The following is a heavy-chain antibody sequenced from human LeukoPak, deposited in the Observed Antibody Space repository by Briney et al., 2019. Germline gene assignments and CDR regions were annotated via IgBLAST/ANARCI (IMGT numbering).Heavy chain of an antibody. Sequence: SVKVSWKASGGTFSSYTISWVRQAPGQGLEWMGRIIPILGIANYAQKFQGRVTITADKSTSTAYMELSSLRSEDTAVYYCARARYNWNYEGYYYYGMDVWGQGTTVTVSS. V-gene: IGHV1-69*02. CDR2: IIPILGIA. CDR3: ARARYNWNYEGYYYYGMDV. D-gene: IGHD1-7*01. CDR1: GGTFSSYT. J-gene: IGHJ6*02.